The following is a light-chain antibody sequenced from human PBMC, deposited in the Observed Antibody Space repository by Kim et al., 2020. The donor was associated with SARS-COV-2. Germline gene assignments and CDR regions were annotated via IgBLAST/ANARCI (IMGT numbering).Light chain of an antibody. J-gene: IGKJ1*01. CDR1: ESITKY. V-gene: IGKV1-39*01. CDR3: QQSYKTPRT. CDR2: TAS. Sequence: ASVGDRGIISCRASESITKYLNWYQQKPGRAPNRLIYTASSLQSGVPSRFSGSGYGTDFTLTISSLQPEDFATYYCQQSYKTPRTFVQGTKVEIK.